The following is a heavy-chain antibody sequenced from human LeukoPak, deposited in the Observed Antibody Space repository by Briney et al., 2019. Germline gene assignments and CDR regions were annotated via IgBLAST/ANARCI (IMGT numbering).Heavy chain of an antibody. V-gene: IGHV1-24*01. CDR2: FDPEDGET. J-gene: IGHJ6*02. D-gene: IGHD6-13*01. CDR3: ATIAAAGREGYYYYGMDV. CDR1: GYTLTELS. Sequence: ASVKVSCKVSGYTLTELSMHWVRQAPGKGLEWMGGFDPEDGETIYAQKFQGRVTMTEDTSTDTAYMELSSLRSEDTAVYYCATIAAAGREGYYYYGMDVWGQGTTVTVSS.